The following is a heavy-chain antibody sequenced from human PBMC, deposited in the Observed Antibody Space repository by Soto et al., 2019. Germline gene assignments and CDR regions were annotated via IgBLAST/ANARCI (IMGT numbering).Heavy chain of an antibody. CDR2: IIPILGIA. J-gene: IGHJ6*02. CDR1: GGTFSSYT. V-gene: IGHV1-69*02. D-gene: IGHD3-10*01. CDR3: ARYYYGSGPGGMDV. Sequence: QVPLVQSGAEVKKPGSSVKVSCKASGGTFSSYTISWVRQAPGQGLEWMGRIIPILGIANYAQKFRGRVTITADKSTSTAYMELSSLRSEDTAVYYCARYYYGSGPGGMDVWGQGTTVTVSS.